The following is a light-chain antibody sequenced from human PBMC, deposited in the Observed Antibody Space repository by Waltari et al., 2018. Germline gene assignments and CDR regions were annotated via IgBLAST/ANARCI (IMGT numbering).Light chain of an antibody. CDR3: QHYVRLPVT. Sequence: EIVLTQSPGTLSLSPGERATLYCRARQSVGRSLAWYQQKPGPAPRLLIYGASSRATGVPDRFSGSGSGTDFSLTISRLEPEDFAVYYCQHYVRLPVTFGQGTRVEIK. CDR1: QSVGRS. J-gene: IGKJ1*01. V-gene: IGKV3-20*01. CDR2: GAS.